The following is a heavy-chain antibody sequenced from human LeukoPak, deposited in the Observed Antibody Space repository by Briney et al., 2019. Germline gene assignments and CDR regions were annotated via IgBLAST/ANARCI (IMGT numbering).Heavy chain of an antibody. CDR1: GFMFGTFG. V-gene: IGHV3-30*02. Sequence: PGGSLRLSCAASGFMFGTFGMHWVRQAPGKGLEWVGFMQYDGSEEYYADSVKGRFTISRDNSKNTLFLQMNSLRAEDTAVFYCARESGAAKIGQLLNYWGQGTLVTVSS. J-gene: IGHJ4*02. CDR2: MQYDGSEE. CDR3: ARESGAAKIGQLLNY. D-gene: IGHD3-10*01.